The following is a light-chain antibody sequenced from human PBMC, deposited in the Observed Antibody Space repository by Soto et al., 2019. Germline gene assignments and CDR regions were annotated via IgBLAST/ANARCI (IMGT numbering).Light chain of an antibody. Sequence: DIQMTQSPSSLSASVGDRVTITCQASQAIGNRLNWYQQKPGKAPKLLIYDASNLATGVPSRFSGGGFGKDFTFTISSLQPEDLATYYCQQYDNLPSYTFGQGTKLEIK. CDR1: QAIGNR. J-gene: IGKJ2*01. CDR2: DAS. CDR3: QQYDNLPSYT. V-gene: IGKV1-33*01.